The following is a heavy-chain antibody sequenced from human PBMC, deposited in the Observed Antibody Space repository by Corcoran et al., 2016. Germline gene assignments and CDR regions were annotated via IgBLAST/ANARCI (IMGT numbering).Heavy chain of an antibody. D-gene: IGHD3-16*01. CDR3: TRGIGGYGMDV. CDR2: IRSSPHSYAT. V-gene: IGHV3-73*02. CDR1: GFTFSDSA. Sequence: EVQLVESGGDLVQPGGSLRLSCAASGFTFSDSAIHWVRQASGKGLEWVGRIRSSPHSYATAYAASLGGRFTITRDDSKNTAYLQMNSLKTEDTAVYYCTRGIGGYGMDVWGQGTTVTVSS. J-gene: IGHJ6*02.